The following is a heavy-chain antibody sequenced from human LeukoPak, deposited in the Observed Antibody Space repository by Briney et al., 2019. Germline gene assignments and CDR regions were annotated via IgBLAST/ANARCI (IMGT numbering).Heavy chain of an antibody. CDR2: IYHDGST. Sequence: SETLSLTCAVSGGSISSNNWWIWVRQSPEKGLEWIGEIYHDGSTNYNPSLKSRVTISMDKSKNQLSLKLNFVTAADTAVYYCARRVHYYDTSGYSYYFDYWGQGTLVTVSS. CDR1: GGSISSNNW. CDR3: ARRVHYYDTSGYSYYFDY. D-gene: IGHD3-22*01. J-gene: IGHJ4*02. V-gene: IGHV4-4*02.